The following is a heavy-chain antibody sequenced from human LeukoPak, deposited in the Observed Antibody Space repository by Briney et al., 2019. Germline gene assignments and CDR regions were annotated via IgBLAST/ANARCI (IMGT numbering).Heavy chain of an antibody. V-gene: IGHV3-48*04. J-gene: IGHJ4*02. CDR3: AREHYYDSSGLDY. D-gene: IGHD3-22*01. Sequence: GGSLRLSCAASGFTFSSHSMNWVRQVPGKGLEWVSYISSSGSTIYYADSLKGRFTISRDNAKNSLYLQLNSLRAEDTAVYYCAREHYYDSSGLDYWGQGTLVTVSS. CDR2: ISSSGSTI. CDR1: GFTFSSHS.